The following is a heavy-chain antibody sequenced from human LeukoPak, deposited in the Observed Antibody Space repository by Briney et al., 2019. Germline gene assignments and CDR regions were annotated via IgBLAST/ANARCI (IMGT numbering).Heavy chain of an antibody. CDR3: ARREFLDDSSGYLSFWFDP. CDR2: IYPGDSDA. Sequence: GESLKISCKASGYTFTSYWIGWVRQMPGKGLEWMGMIYPGDSDARYSPSFQGQVTISADESISTAYLEWSSLQASDTAMYYCARREFLDDSSGYLSFWFDPWGQGTLVIVSS. D-gene: IGHD3-22*01. J-gene: IGHJ5*02. V-gene: IGHV5-51*01. CDR1: GYTFTSYW.